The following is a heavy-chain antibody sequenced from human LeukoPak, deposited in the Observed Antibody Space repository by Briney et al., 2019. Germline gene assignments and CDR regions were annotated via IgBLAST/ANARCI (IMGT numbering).Heavy chain of an antibody. CDR1: GGTFSSYA. CDR3: ARQLGYCSSTSCRPGYYYYMDV. Sequence: SVKVSCKASGGTFSSYAISWVRQAPGQGLEWMGGIIPIFGTANYAQKFQGRVTITTDESTSTAYMELSSLRSEDTAVYYCARQLGYCSSTSCRPGYYYYMDVWGKGTTVTVSS. CDR2: IIPIFGTA. D-gene: IGHD2-2*01. J-gene: IGHJ6*03. V-gene: IGHV1-69*05.